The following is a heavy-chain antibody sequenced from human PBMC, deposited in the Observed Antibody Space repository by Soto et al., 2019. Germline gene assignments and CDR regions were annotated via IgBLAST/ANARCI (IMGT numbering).Heavy chain of an antibody. D-gene: IGHD5-18*01. J-gene: IGHJ6*02. Sequence: PSETLSLTCTVSGGSISSYYWSWIRQPPGKGLEWIGYIYYSGSTNYNPSLKSRVTISVDTSKNQFSLKLSSVTAADTAVYYCARTGYSYVVSGTDVWGQGTTVTVSS. V-gene: IGHV4-59*12. CDR1: GGSISSYY. CDR3: ARTGYSYVVSGTDV. CDR2: IYYSGST.